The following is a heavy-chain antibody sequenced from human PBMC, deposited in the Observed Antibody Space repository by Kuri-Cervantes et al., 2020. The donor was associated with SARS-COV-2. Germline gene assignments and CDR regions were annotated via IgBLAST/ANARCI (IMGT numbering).Heavy chain of an antibody. CDR1: GFTFSSYG. CDR3: AKDIGSIAAAGRTHFDS. Sequence: GESLKISCAASGFTFSSYGMHWVRQAPGKGLEWVAFIRYDGSNKYYADSVKGRFTISRDNAKNSLYLQMNSLRAEDTALYYCAKDIGSIAAAGRTHFDSWGQGTLVTVSS. D-gene: IGHD6-13*01. J-gene: IGHJ4*02. V-gene: IGHV3-30*02. CDR2: IRYDGSNK.